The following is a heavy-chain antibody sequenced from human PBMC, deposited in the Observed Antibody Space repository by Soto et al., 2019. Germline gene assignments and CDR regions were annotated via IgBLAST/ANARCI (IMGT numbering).Heavy chain of an antibody. J-gene: IGHJ5*02. Sequence: PGGSLRLSCTGSGFTFSSYAMHWVRLAPGKGLEWVAVVSYDGSIENYADSVGGRFAISRDNSKNTVFLQMNSLRVEDTAVYYCAKDLYYYDFSLDDSWGQGTLVTVSS. V-gene: IGHV3-30*09. CDR1: GFTFSSYA. CDR2: VSYDGSIE. CDR3: AKDLYYYDFSLDDS. D-gene: IGHD3-16*01.